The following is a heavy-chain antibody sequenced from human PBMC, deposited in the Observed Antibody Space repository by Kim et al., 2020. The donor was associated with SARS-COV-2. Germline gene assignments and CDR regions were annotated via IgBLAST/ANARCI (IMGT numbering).Heavy chain of an antibody. Sequence: GGSLRLSCAASGFTFSSYGMHWVRQAPGKGLEWVAVISYDGSNKYYADSVKGRFTISRDNSKNTLYLQMNSLRAEDTAVYYCAKDATPLAVAGWFDPWGQGTLVTVSS. V-gene: IGHV3-30*18. CDR1: GFTFSSYG. CDR3: AKDATPLAVAGWFDP. CDR2: ISYDGSNK. J-gene: IGHJ5*02. D-gene: IGHD6-19*01.